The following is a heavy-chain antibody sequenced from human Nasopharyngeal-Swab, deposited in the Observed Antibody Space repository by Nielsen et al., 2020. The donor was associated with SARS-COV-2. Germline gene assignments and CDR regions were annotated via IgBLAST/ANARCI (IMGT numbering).Heavy chain of an antibody. J-gene: IGHJ4*02. V-gene: IGHV3-11*05. D-gene: IGHD3-10*01. CDR3: ARGSIRGIIISDFDY. Sequence: GESLKISCAASGFTFSDYYMGWIRKAPGKGLEWVSYISSSSSYTNYADSVKGRFTISRDNAKNSLYLQMNSLRADDTAVYYCARGSIRGIIISDFDYWGQGTLVTVSS. CDR2: ISSSSSYT. CDR1: GFTFSDYY.